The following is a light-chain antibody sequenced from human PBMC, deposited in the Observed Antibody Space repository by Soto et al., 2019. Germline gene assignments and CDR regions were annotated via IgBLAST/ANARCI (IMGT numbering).Light chain of an antibody. CDR3: QQYNTWPRT. Sequence: EIVVPQSTGTPSLSPVSRATLSCRASQSVSSDLAWYHQKPGQAPRLLIYGASTRATGIPARFSGSGSGTEFTLTINSLQSEDFAVYYCQQYNTWPRTFGQGTKVDIK. J-gene: IGKJ1*01. CDR1: QSVSSD. CDR2: GAS. V-gene: IGKV3-15*01.